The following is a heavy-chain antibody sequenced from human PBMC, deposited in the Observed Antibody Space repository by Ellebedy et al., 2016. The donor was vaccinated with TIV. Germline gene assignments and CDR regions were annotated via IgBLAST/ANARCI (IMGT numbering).Heavy chain of an antibody. CDR3: ARDRITGVGMWYFDL. V-gene: IGHV3-53*01. CDR1: GFTVSSNY. D-gene: IGHD1-14*01. J-gene: IGHJ2*01. CDR2: FYSGGST. Sequence: GESLKISCAASGFTVSSNYMSWVRQAPGKGLEWVSVFYSGGSTYYADSVKGRFTISRDNSKNTLYLQMNSLRVEDTAINYCARDRITGVGMWYFDLWGRGTLVTVSS.